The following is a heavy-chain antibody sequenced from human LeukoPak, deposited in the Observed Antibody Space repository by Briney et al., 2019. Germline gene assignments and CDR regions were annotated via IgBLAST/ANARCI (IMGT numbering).Heavy chain of an antibody. D-gene: IGHD3-10*01. CDR3: ARESDLRGNQNAFDI. V-gene: IGHV4-30-4*02. Sequence: PSETLSLTCTVSGGSISSGDYYWSWIRQPPGNGLEWIGYIYYSGSTYYNPSLKSRVTISVDTSKKQFSLKLSSVTAADTAVYYCARESDLRGNQNAFDIWGQGTMVTVSS. CDR2: IYYSGST. J-gene: IGHJ3*02. CDR1: GGSISSGDYY.